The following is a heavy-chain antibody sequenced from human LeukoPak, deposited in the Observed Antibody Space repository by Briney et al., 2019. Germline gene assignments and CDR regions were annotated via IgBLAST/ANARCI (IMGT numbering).Heavy chain of an antibody. CDR2: IYYSGST. CDR3: ARGRGGDRVIAVAGKNVLAFDI. D-gene: IGHD6-19*01. V-gene: IGHV4-59*05. CDR1: GGSISSYY. Sequence: SETLSLTCTVSGGSISSYYWSWIRQPPGKGLEWIGSIYYSGSTYYNPSLKSRVTISVDTSKNQFSLKLSSVTAADTAVYYCARGRGGDRVIAVAGKNVLAFDIWAKGQWSPSLQ. J-gene: IGHJ3*02.